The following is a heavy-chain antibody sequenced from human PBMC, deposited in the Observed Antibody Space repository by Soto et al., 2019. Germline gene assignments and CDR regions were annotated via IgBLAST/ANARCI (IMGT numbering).Heavy chain of an antibody. CDR3: ARDTGDTAMVGYYYYYYGMDV. CDR1: GDSVSSNSAA. V-gene: IGHV6-1*01. Sequence: PSQTLSLTCAISGDSVSSNSAAWNWIRQSPSRGLEWLGRTYYRSKWYNDYAVSVKSRITINPDTSKNQFSLQLNSVTPEDTAVYYCARDTGDTAMVGYYYYYYGMDVWGQGTTVTVSS. D-gene: IGHD5-18*01. J-gene: IGHJ6*02. CDR2: TYYRSKWYN.